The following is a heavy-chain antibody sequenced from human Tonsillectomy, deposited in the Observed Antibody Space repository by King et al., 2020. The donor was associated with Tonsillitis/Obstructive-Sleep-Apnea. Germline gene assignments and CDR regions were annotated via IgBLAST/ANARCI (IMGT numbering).Heavy chain of an antibody. V-gene: IGHV5-10-1*01. Sequence: VQLVESGAEVKKPGESLRISCKGSGYSFTSYWISWVRQMPGKGLEWMGRIDPSDSYTNYSPSFQGHVTISADKSISTAYLQWSSLKASDTAMYYCARWHYYDSSGYLGFPSRGQGTLVTVSS. J-gene: IGHJ4*02. D-gene: IGHD3-22*01. CDR1: GYSFTSYW. CDR3: ARWHYYDSSGYLGFPS. CDR2: IDPSDSYT.